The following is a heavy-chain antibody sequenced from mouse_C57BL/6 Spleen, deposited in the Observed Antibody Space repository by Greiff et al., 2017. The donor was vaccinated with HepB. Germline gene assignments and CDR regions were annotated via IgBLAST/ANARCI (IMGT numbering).Heavy chain of an antibody. J-gene: IGHJ4*01. CDR3: ARTHYYGSSYVSYYYAMDY. CDR1: GYTFTDYN. CDR2: INPNNGGT. V-gene: IGHV1-18*01. D-gene: IGHD1-1*01. Sequence: EVQLQQSGPELVKPGASVKIPCKASGYTFTDYNMDWVKQSHGKSLEWIGDINPNNGGTIYNQKFKGKATLTVDKSSSTAYMELRSLTSEDTALYYCARTHYYGSSYVSYYYAMDYWGQGTSVTVSS.